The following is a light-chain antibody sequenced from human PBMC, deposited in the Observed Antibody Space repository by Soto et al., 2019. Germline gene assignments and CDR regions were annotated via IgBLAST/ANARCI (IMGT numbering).Light chain of an antibody. CDR3: QQYSQGPLYT. J-gene: IGKJ2*01. V-gene: IGKV3-15*01. CDR1: QSVSSSY. Sequence: ENVFTQSPGTLSLSPGERATLSCRASQSVSSSYLAWYQQTPGQAPRPLIYDASTRAAGVPARFSGSGSGTEFTLTISSLQSEDFALYYCQQYSQGPLYTFGQGTKVDI. CDR2: DAS.